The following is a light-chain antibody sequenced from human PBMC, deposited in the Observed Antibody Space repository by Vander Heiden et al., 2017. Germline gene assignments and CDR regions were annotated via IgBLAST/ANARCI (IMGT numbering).Light chain of an antibody. CDR1: QSVSSY. V-gene: IGKV3-11*01. J-gene: IGKJ4*01. Sequence: EIVLTQSPATLSLSPGDRATLSCRASQSVSSYLAWYQQKPGQAPRLLIYEASNRATGIPARFSGSGSGTDFTLTISRLEPEDFAVYYCQQRSNWPLTFGGGTKVEIK. CDR3: QQRSNWPLT. CDR2: EAS.